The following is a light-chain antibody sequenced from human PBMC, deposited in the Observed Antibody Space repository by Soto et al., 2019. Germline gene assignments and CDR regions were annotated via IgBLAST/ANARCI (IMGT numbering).Light chain of an antibody. CDR1: SSDVGGYNY. V-gene: IGLV2-11*01. Sequence: QSVLTQPRSVSGSPGQSVTISCTGTSSDVGGYNYVSWYQHHPGKVPKLMIYDVSKWPSGVPDRFSGSKSGNTASLTISGLQAEDEADYYCCSYAGSYTWVFGGGTKLTVL. CDR2: DVS. J-gene: IGLJ3*02. CDR3: CSYAGSYTWV.